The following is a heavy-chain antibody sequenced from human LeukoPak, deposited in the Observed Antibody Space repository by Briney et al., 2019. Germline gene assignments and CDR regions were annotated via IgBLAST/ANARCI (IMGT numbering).Heavy chain of an antibody. Sequence: PSETLSLTCTVSGGSISSYYWSWIRQPPGKGLEWVGYIYYSGSTSYNPSLKSRVTISVDTSKKQFSLKLSSVTAADTAFYYCARYIVSYPHDAFDIWGQGTMVTVSS. CDR2: IYYSGST. J-gene: IGHJ3*02. D-gene: IGHD1-26*01. CDR1: GGSISSYY. CDR3: ARYIVSYPHDAFDI. V-gene: IGHV4-59*01.